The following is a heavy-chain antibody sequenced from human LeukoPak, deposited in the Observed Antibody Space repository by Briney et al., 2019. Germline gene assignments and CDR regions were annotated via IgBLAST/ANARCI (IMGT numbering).Heavy chain of an antibody. Sequence: VGSLRLSCAASGFTFSDYYMSWIRQAPGKGLEWVSYISSSSSYTNYVDSVKGRFTISRDNAKNSLYLQMNSLRAEDTAVYHCARDFRRSSSWPFDYWGQGTLVTVSS. J-gene: IGHJ4*02. D-gene: IGHD6-13*01. V-gene: IGHV3-11*06. CDR1: GFTFSDYY. CDR3: ARDFRRSSSWPFDY. CDR2: ISSSSSYT.